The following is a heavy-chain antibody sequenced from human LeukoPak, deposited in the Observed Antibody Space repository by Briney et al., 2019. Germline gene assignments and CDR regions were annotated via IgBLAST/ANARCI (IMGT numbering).Heavy chain of an antibody. Sequence: ASVKVSCKASGYTFTGYYMHWVRQAPGQGLEWMGWINPNSGGTNYAQKFQGRVTMTRDTSISTAYMELSRLRSDDTAVYYCARVRVPAAIITGFDALDIWGQGTMVTVSS. CDR2: INPNSGGT. J-gene: IGHJ3*02. CDR1: GYTFTGYY. V-gene: IGHV1-2*02. CDR3: ARVRVPAAIITGFDALDI. D-gene: IGHD2-2*02.